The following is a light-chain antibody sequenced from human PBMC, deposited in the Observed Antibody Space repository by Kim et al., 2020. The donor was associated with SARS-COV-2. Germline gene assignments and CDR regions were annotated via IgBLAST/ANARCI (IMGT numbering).Light chain of an antibody. CDR3: QVWDSSSDHWV. V-gene: IGLV3-21*04. Sequence: SYELTQPPSVSVAPGKTARITCWGNNIGSKSVHWYQQKPGQAPVLVIYYDSDRPSGIPERFSGSNSGNTATLTISRVEAGDEADYYCQVWDSSSDHWVFGGGTQLTVL. CDR1: NIGSKS. CDR2: YDS. J-gene: IGLJ3*02.